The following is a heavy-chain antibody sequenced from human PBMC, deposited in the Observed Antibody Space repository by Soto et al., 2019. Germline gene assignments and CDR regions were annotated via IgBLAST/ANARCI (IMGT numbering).Heavy chain of an antibody. V-gene: IGHV1-69*13. CDR1: GGTFSSYA. CDR3: ACRDSSSLDY. D-gene: IGHD6-6*01. J-gene: IGHJ4*02. CDR2: IIPIFGTA. Sequence: ASVKVSCKASGGTFSSYAISWVRQAPGQGLEWMGGIIPIFGTANYSQKFQGRFTITADESTSTAYMELSSLRSEDTAVYYCACRDSSSLDYWGQGTLVTVSS.